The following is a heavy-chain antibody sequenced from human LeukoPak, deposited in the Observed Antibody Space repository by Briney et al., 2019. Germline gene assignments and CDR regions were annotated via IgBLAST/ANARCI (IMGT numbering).Heavy chain of an antibody. J-gene: IGHJ6*02. CDR1: GFTFSDYY. CDR2: ISSSGDSL. D-gene: IGHD2/OR15-2a*01. Sequence: GGSLRLSCAASGFTFSDYYMTWIRQAPGKGLEWVSFISSSGDSLYYADSVRGRFTISRDNAKNSLYLQMNSLRAEDTAVYYCAREVVIVPDYFYYGLDVWGQGTTVTVSS. V-gene: IGHV3-11*01. CDR3: AREVVIVPDYFYYGLDV.